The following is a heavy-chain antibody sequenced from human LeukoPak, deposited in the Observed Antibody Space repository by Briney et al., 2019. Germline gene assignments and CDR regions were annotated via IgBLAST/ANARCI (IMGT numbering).Heavy chain of an antibody. CDR2: IYYSGSS. V-gene: IGHV4-61*01. CDR3: ARVPRSYYYYYYMDV. CDR1: GYSISSGYH. J-gene: IGHJ6*03. Sequence: SETLSLTCTVSGYSISSGYHWSWIRQPPGKGLEWLGYIYYSGSSNYNPSLKSRVTISADTSKNQFSLKLSSVTAADTAVYYCARVPRSYYYYYYMDVWGKGTTVTVSS.